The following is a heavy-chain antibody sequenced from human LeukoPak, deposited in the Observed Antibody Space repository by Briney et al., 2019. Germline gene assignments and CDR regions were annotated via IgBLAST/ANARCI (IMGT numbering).Heavy chain of an antibody. CDR2: MYTSGST. J-gene: IGHJ4*02. Sequence: SQTLSLTCSVSGGSIRSDSYYWSWIRQPAGKGLEWIGRMYTSGSTNYNPSLKSRVTISADTSKNQFSLRLTSVTAADTAVYHCVREGYDYGDYWGQGTLVTVSS. V-gene: IGHV4-61*02. CDR1: GGSIRSDSYY. D-gene: IGHD3-16*01. CDR3: VREGYDYGDY.